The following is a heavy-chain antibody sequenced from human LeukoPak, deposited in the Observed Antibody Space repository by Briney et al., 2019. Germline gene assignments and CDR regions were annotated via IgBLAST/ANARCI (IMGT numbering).Heavy chain of an antibody. D-gene: IGHD3-3*01. CDR3: AREGGFYRPLDY. Sequence: SGTLSLICGVSGGSISSTNWWTWVRQPPGKGLEWIGEVHLDGRTNYNPSLESRLTMSVDLSEDHISLKLTSVTAADTAVYYCAREGGFYRPLDYSGQGTLVTVSS. CDR1: GGSISSTNW. J-gene: IGHJ4*02. V-gene: IGHV4-4*02. CDR2: VHLDGRT.